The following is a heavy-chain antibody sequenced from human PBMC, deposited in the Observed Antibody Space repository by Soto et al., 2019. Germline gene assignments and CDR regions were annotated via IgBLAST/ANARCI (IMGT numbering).Heavy chain of an antibody. CDR1: AFTFSSYA. D-gene: IGHD1-26*01. CDR2: IAGSGGDI. Sequence: GGSLRLSCAASAFTFSSYAMAWVRQAPGKGLEWVSSIAGSGGDISYADSVKGRFTISRDNSKNTLYLQMDSLRAEDTAIYYCAKKYRGTYPFDYWGQGTLVTVSS. V-gene: IGHV3-23*01. CDR3: AKKYRGTYPFDY. J-gene: IGHJ4*02.